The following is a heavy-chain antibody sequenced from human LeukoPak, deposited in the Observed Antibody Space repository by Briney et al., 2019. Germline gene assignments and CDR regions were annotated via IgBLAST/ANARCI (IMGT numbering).Heavy chain of an antibody. CDR2: ISWNSGSI. CDR1: GFTFDDYA. CDR3: ARDSGYGLDY. J-gene: IGHJ4*02. Sequence: GRSLRLSCAASGFTFDDYAMHWVRQAPGKGLEWVSGISWNSGSIGYADSVKGRFTISRDNAKNSLYLQMNSLRAEDTAVYYCARDSGYGLDYWGQGTLVTVSS. V-gene: IGHV3-9*01. D-gene: IGHD5-18*01.